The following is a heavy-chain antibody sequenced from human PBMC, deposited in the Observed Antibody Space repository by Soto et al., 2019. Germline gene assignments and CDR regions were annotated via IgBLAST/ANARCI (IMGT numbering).Heavy chain of an antibody. CDR1: GFAFGTCG. V-gene: IGHV3-30*18. Sequence: GSLRLSCVASGFAFGTCGMHWVRQAPGKGLEWLSLISSDGKNKFYADSVKGRFFLSRDNSKDTMFLQMNSLRPEDTAVYYCAKGLVAGANIDDNCGQGPTVTVYS. CDR2: ISSDGKNK. CDR3: AKGLVAGANIDDN. D-gene: IGHD2-15*01. J-gene: IGHJ4*02.